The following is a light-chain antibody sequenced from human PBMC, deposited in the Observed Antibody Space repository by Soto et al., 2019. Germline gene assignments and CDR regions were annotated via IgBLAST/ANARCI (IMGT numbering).Light chain of an antibody. CDR3: SSYASSSTPYV. V-gene: IGLV2-14*01. J-gene: IGLJ1*01. CDR2: DVS. Sequence: QSALTQPASVSGSPGKSITISCTGTMSDVGGYNFVSWHQQHPGKAPKLMIYDVSNRPSGVSNRFSGSKSGNTASLTISGLQAEDEADYYCSSYASSSTPYVFGTGTKLTVL. CDR1: MSDVGGYNF.